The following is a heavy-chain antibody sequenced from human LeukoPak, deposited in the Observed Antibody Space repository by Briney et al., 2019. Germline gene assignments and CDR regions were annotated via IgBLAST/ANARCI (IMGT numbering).Heavy chain of an antibody. D-gene: IGHD2-15*01. CDR1: GITFSTYA. CDR2: VSDSGGDT. V-gene: IGHV3-23*01. CDR3: AKTTTGYSSGRYPAWPIDY. J-gene: IGHJ4*02. Sequence: GGSLRLSCAASGITFSTYAMTWLRQAPGKGMEWVSGVSDSGGDTDYADSVKGRFTISRDNSKNTVYLQMDSLRAEDTATYYCAKTTTGYSSGRYPAWPIDYWGQGTLVTLSS.